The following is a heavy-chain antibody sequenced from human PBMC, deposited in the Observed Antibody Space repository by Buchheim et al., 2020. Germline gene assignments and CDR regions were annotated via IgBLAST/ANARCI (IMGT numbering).Heavy chain of an antibody. CDR1: GFAVNYNY. CDR2: MYSGGTT. J-gene: IGHJ4*02. D-gene: IGHD3-22*01. V-gene: IGHV3-53*02. Sequence: EVQLVETGGGLIQPGGSLRLSCAVSGFAVNYNYMSWVRQAPGKGLEWVSIMYSGGTTYYADSVKGRFSISRDNSENTVLLQMDSLRAEDTAIYYCARLDFHNDRDYWGQGTL. CDR3: ARLDFHNDRDY.